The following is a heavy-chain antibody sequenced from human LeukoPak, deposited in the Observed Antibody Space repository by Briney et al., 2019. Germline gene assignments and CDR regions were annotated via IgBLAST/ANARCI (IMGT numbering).Heavy chain of an antibody. CDR1: GFTFSSYG. D-gene: IGHD3-22*01. Sequence: GGSLRLSCTASGFTFSSYGIHWVRQAPGKGLEWVAVISYDGSNKFYGDSAKGRFTISRDNSKNTLYLKMNSLRGEDTAVYYCARGTHTMMGGHWGQGTLVTVSS. V-gene: IGHV3-30*03. J-gene: IGHJ4*02. CDR2: ISYDGSNK. CDR3: ARGTHTMMGGH.